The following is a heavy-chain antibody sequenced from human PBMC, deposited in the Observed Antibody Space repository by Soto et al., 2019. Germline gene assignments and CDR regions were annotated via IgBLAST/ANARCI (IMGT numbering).Heavy chain of an antibody. D-gene: IGHD3-10*01. CDR2: INPSGGST. V-gene: IGHV1-46*01. J-gene: IGHJ6*02. CDR1: GYTFTSYY. Sequence: QVQLVQSGAEVKKPGASVKVSCKASGYTFTSYYMHWVRQAPGQGLEWMGIINPSGGSTSYAQKFTGRVTMTRDTSTSTVYMELSSLRSEDTAVYYCARDRMVRGVIPIYYYYYGMDVWGQGTTVTVSS. CDR3: ARDRMVRGVIPIYYYYYGMDV.